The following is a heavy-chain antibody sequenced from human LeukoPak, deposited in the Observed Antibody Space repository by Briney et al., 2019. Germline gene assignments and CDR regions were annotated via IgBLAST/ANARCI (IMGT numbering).Heavy chain of an antibody. Sequence: GASVKVSCKASGYTFTGYYMHWVRQAPGQGLEWMGWINPNSGGTKYAQKFQGRVTMTRDTSISTAYMELSRLRSDDTAVYYCARGAATLLDYYYYMDVWGKGTTVTISS. J-gene: IGHJ6*03. CDR3: ARGAATLLDYYYYMDV. CDR2: INPNSGGT. CDR1: GYTFTGYY. D-gene: IGHD6-25*01. V-gene: IGHV1-2*02.